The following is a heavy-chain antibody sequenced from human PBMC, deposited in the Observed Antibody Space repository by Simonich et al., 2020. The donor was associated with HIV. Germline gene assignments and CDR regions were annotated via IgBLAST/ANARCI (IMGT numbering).Heavy chain of an antibody. CDR1: GDTFTGYS. J-gene: IGHJ4*02. CDR2: INPNQGGS. Sequence: SVKVSCKASGDTFTGYSMHWVRKCPGQGLEWMGWINPNQGGSNYAQKFQGRVTMTRATSISKVDMELSRLISDDTAVDYCARDLTPSIAARPGRHYFDYWGQGTLVTVSS. V-gene: IGHV1-2*02. D-gene: IGHD6-6*01. CDR3: ARDLTPSIAARPGRHYFDY.